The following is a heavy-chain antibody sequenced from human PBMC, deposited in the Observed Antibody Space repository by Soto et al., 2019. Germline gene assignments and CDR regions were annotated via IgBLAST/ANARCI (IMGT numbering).Heavy chain of an antibody. CDR2: IIPIFGSS. D-gene: IGHD3-16*01. V-gene: IGHV1-69*06. Sequence: QVQLVQSGAEVRKPGSSVKVSCEASGGTFSSYSLNWVRQAPGQRLEWMGGIIPIFGSSNYAQKFQGRLTITADKSTNTVFMELTGLRSEDTALYXXATKPLRGREY. CDR1: GGTFSSYS. J-gene: IGHJ1*01. CDR3: ATKPLRGREY.